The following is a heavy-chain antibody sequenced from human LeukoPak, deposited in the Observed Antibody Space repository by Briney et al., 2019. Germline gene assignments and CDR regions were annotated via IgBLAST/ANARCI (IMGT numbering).Heavy chain of an antibody. D-gene: IGHD2-2*01. V-gene: IGHV3-23*01. J-gene: IGHJ4*02. CDR3: AKDGDDIVVVPAAIGPDY. CDR1: GFTFSSYA. CDR2: ISGSGGST. Sequence: PGGSLRLSCAASGFTFSSYAMSWVRQAAGKGLEWDSAISGSGGSTYYADSVKGRFTISRDNSKNTLYLQMNSLRAEDTAVYYCAKDGDDIVVVPAAIGPDYWGQGTLVTVSS.